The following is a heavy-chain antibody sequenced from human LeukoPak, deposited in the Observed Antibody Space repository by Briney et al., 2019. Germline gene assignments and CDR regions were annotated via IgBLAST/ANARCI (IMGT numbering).Heavy chain of an antibody. D-gene: IGHD1-26*01. CDR3: ARALVGAATLSY. CDR2: IYPGDSDT. V-gene: IGHV5-51*01. J-gene: IGHJ4*02. Sequence: GESLRISCKGSGYSFTSYWISWVRQMPGKGLEWMGVIYPGDSDTRYSPSFQGQVTLSADKSISTAYLQWSSLKASDTAIYYCARALVGAATLSYWGQGTLVTVSS. CDR1: GYSFTSYW.